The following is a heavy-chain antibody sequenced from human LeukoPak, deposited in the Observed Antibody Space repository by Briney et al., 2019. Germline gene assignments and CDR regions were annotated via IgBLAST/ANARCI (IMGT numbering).Heavy chain of an antibody. V-gene: IGHV1-2*06. J-gene: IGHJ4*02. CDR2: INPNSGDT. CDR1: EKTFTGYY. Sequence: ASVKVSCKASEKTFTGYYIHWVRQAPGQGLEWMGRINPNSGDTNYAQKFQGRVTMTRDTSISTAYMELSRLRSDDTAVYYCAETYNSGWPFDYWGQGTLVTVSS. D-gene: IGHD6-19*01. CDR3: AETYNSGWPFDY.